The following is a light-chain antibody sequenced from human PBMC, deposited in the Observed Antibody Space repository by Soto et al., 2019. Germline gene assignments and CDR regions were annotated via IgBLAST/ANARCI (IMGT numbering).Light chain of an antibody. V-gene: IGKV1-39*01. CDR3: QQSYGMPLT. J-gene: IGKJ4*01. CDR1: QCNSSF. CDR2: GAS. Sequence: DIQMTQSPAYLSASVGDRGTITCRAIQCNSSFLNWYQQKPGKVPKLLIYGASSLQSWVPSRFSGSGSGTDFTLTISSLQPEDFATYYCQQSYGMPLTFGGGTKVDIK.